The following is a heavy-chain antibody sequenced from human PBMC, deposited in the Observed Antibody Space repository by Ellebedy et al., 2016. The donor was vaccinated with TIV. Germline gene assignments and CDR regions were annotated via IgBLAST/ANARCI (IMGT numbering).Heavy chain of an antibody. V-gene: IGHV3-23*01. Sequence: GESLKISCAASGFTFLSHTMNWVRQAPGKGLEWVSAVSGSGYNTYYADSVKGRITISRDNSKNTLYLQMNSLRAEDTAVYYCARGYSDDKGVDAFDIWGQGTMVTVSS. CDR1: GFTFLSHT. J-gene: IGHJ3*02. CDR2: VSGSGYNT. CDR3: ARGYSDDKGVDAFDI. D-gene: IGHD5-18*01.